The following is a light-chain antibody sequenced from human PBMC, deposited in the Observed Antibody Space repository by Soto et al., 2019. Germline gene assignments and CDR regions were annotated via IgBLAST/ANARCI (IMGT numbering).Light chain of an antibody. J-gene: IGKJ5*01. CDR2: GAS. Sequence: EVVMTQSPATLSVSLGDRATLSCRASQSVSSNLAWYQQKPGQAPRLLIYGASTRATGIPARFSGSGSGTEFTLTISSLQSEDFAVYLCQQYHYWPITFGQGTRLEIK. V-gene: IGKV3-15*01. CDR1: QSVSSN. CDR3: QQYHYWPIT.